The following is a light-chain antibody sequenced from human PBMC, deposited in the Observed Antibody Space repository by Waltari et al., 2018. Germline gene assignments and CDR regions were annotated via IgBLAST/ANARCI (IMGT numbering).Light chain of an antibody. Sequence: SYVLTQPPSVSVAPGQTARVTCGGNNIGSKSVHWYQQRPGQAPILVLYDASDRPSGIPDRFSGSNSGNTATLTISRVEAGDEADYYCQVWDGSTDVVFGGGTKLTVL. CDR1: NIGSKS. J-gene: IGLJ2*01. CDR3: QVWDGSTDVV. CDR2: DAS. V-gene: IGLV3-21*02.